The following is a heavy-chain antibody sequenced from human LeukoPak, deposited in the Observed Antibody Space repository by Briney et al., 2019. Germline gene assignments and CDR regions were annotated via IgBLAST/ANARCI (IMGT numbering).Heavy chain of an antibody. V-gene: IGHV4-39*01. CDR2: IYYSGNT. Sequence: ASETLSLTCTVSGGSISSSSYYWGWIRQPPGKGLEWIGSIYYSGNTYYNPSLRSRVTISVDTSKNQFSLKLSSVTAADTAVYYCARRWEYDSRMFDYWGQGTLVTVSS. CDR1: GGSISSSSYY. D-gene: IGHD3-22*01. CDR3: ARRWEYDSRMFDY. J-gene: IGHJ4*02.